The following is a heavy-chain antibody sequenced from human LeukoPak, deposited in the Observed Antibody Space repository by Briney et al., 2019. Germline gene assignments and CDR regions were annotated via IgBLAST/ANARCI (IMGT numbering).Heavy chain of an antibody. V-gene: IGHV4-39*01. J-gene: IGHJ6*02. D-gene: IGHD2-15*01. CDR3: ASPFLGYCSGGSCPKTYYYYGMDV. CDR2: IYYSGST. CDR1: GGSISSSSDY. Sequence: SETLSLTCTVSGGSISSSSDYWGWIRQPPGKGLEWIGSIYYSGSTYYNPSLKSRVTISVDTSKNQFSLKLSSVTAADTAVYYCASPFLGYCSGGSCPKTYYYYGMDVWGQGTTVTVSS.